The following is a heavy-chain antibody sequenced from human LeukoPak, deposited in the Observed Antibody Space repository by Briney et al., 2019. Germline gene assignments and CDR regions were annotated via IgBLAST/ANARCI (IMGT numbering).Heavy chain of an antibody. CDR1: GFTLTSYA. CDR2: IISSVHST. CDR3: AKHSYDSSGYYSIDY. V-gene: IGHV3-23*01. Sequence: GGSLRLSCAASGFTLTSYAMSWVRQAPGKGLEWVSAIISSVHSTYYADSVKGRFTISRDNSKNTLYLQMNSLRAEDTAVYYCAKHSYDSSGYYSIDYWGQGTLVTVFS. D-gene: IGHD3-22*01. J-gene: IGHJ4*02.